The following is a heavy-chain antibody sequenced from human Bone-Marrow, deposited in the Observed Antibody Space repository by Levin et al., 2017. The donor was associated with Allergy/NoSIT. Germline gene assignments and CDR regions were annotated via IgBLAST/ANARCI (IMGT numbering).Heavy chain of an antibody. V-gene: IGHV3-7*04. D-gene: IGHD1-1*01. J-gene: IGHJ4*02. Sequence: TSETLSLTCAASGFTFFSHWMSWVRQAPGKGLEWVAIIKPDGTETYYVDSVKGRFTISRDNAKNSVFLQMNGLRGEDTGVYYCARGMRPQRMGPVDYWGQGTLVTVSS. CDR3: ARGMRPQRMGPVDY. CDR1: GFTFFSHW. CDR2: IKPDGTET.